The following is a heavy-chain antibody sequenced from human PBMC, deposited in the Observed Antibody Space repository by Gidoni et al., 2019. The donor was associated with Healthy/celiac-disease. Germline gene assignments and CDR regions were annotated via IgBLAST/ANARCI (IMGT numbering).Heavy chain of an antibody. V-gene: IGHV4-34*01. J-gene: IGHJ4*02. CDR1: GGSFSGYY. CDR3: ARGHVGSSGYYRQFDY. Sequence: QVQLQQSGAGLLKPSETLPLNCAVDGGSFSGYYWSWTRPPPGKGLEWIGEINRSGSTNYNPSLKSRVTISVDTSKNQFSLKLSSVTAADTAVYYCARGHVGSSGYYRQFDYWGQGTLVTVSS. CDR2: INRSGST. D-gene: IGHD3-22*01.